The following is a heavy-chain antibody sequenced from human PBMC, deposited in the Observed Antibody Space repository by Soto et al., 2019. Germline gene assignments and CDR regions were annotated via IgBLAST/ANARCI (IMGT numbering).Heavy chain of an antibody. J-gene: IGHJ4*02. CDR3: ASEEEGNGDYVFDY. CDR1: GGSISSDDYY. Sequence: QVQLQESGPGLVKPSQTLSLTCTVSGGSISSDDYYWSWIRQPPGKGLEWIGYIYSSGSTYYNPSLKSRVTISVDTSKNQFSLKLSSVTAADTAVYYCASEEEGNGDYVFDYWGQGTLVTVSS. CDR2: IYSSGST. D-gene: IGHD4-17*01. V-gene: IGHV4-30-4*01.